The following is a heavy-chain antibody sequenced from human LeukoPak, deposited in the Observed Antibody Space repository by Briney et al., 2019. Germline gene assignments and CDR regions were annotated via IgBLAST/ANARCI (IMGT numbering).Heavy chain of an antibody. J-gene: IGHJ4*02. Sequence: GGSLRLSCAASGLTFGGYTMNWVRQAPGKGLEWVSSISSRSSDIYYADSVKGRFTISRDNAKNSLYLQMNSLRAEDTAVYFCARALYYDILTGYQSHSYYFDYWGQGTLVTVSS. V-gene: IGHV3-21*01. CDR1: GLTFGGYT. CDR2: ISSRSSDI. D-gene: IGHD3-9*01. CDR3: ARALYYDILTGYQSHSYYFDY.